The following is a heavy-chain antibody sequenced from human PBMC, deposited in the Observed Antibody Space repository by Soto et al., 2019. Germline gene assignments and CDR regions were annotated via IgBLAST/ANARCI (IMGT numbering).Heavy chain of an antibody. V-gene: IGHV3-23*01. CDR1: GFMFSNYA. CDR3: AKKIYHRFDP. J-gene: IGHJ5*02. CDR2: INPGGENT. Sequence: EERLLESWGNLVQPGGSLRLSCTVAGFMFSNYAMTWVRQAPGKGLEWVSAINPGGENTDYADYLEGRFTISRDNSTNTLYLQMSSLRSEDTAIYYWAKKIYHRFDPWGPGTLVTVSS. D-gene: IGHD3-16*02.